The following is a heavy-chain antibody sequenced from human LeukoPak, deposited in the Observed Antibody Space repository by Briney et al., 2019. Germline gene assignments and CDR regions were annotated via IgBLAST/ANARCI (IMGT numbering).Heavy chain of an antibody. CDR2: SYYRSKWYN. V-gene: IGHV6-1*01. Sequence: SQTLSLTCGISGDRVSTDTAAWNWLRQSPSRGLEWLGRSYYRSKWYNDYAESVNGRITVNADTSRNQISLHLKFVIPEDTAVYYCARTDRDYFDTSDYDAFDLWGQGTPVTVSS. J-gene: IGHJ3*01. D-gene: IGHD3-22*01. CDR3: ARTDRDYFDTSDYDAFDL. CDR1: GDRVSTDTAA.